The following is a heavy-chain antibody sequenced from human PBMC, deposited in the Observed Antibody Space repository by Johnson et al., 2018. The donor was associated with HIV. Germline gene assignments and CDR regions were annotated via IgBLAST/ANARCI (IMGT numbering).Heavy chain of an antibody. J-gene: IGHJ3*02. V-gene: IGHV3-30*03. CDR2: ISYDGANK. Sequence: QVLLVESGGGVVQPGRSLRLSCVASRFTFSSYGMHCVRQAPGKGLEWVAVISYDGANKYYADSVKGRFTISRDNAKNSLYLQMNSLRAEDTAVYYCATRDPTHRPGVFDIWGQGKMVTVSS. CDR3: ATRDPTHRPGVFDI. CDR1: RFTFSSYG. D-gene: IGHD1-14*01.